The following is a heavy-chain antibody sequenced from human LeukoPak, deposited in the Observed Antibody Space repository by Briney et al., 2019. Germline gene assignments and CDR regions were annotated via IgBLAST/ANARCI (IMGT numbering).Heavy chain of an antibody. CDR1: GYSFTSYW. V-gene: IGHV5-51*01. CDR3: ARQNRIAVSGTFDY. J-gene: IGHJ4*02. Sequence: GESLKISCKGSGYSFTSYWIGWVRQMPGKGLEWMGIISPGDSDTRYSPSFQGQVTISAGKSISTAYLQWSSPRASDTAMYYCARQNRIAVSGTFDYWGQGTLITVSS. D-gene: IGHD6-19*01. CDR2: ISPGDSDT.